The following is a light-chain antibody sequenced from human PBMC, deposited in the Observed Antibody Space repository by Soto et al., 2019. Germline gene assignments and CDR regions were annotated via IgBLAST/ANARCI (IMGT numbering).Light chain of an antibody. CDR3: HQYDNAPFT. Sequence: EIVLTQSPGTLSLSPGERATLSCRASQSLSSNYLAWYQQRPGQSPRLLVYGASSRATGIPDRFGGSGFGTDFALTISRLEPEDCAVYYCHQYDNAPFTFGPGTRVGIK. CDR2: GAS. J-gene: IGKJ3*01. V-gene: IGKV3-20*01. CDR1: QSLSSNY.